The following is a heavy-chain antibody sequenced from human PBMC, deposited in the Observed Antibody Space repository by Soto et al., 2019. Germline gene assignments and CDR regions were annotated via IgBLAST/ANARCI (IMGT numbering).Heavy chain of an antibody. CDR3: VRGMNPLF. CDR2: ISISSSDR. Sequence: LSLSCAASGFTLRTYTMNWVRQAPGKGLEWVSSISISSSDRYYADSVRGRFTTSRDNAKNALYLQMNSLRADDTAVYFCVRGMNPLFGGQGTLVTVSS. CDR1: GFTLRTYT. J-gene: IGHJ4*01. V-gene: IGHV3-21*06.